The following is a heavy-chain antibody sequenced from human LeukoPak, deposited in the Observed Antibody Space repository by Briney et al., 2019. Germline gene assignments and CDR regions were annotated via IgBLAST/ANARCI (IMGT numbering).Heavy chain of an antibody. D-gene: IGHD3-10*01. CDR3: AKPRFGSGSGNGFDI. J-gene: IGHJ3*02. V-gene: IGHV3-21*01. Sequence: GGSLRLSCAASGFSFSTYSMNWVRQAPGKGLEWVSSISSRSGYIYYADSVKGRFTISRDNAKNSLYLQMNSLRTEDTAVYSCAKPRFGSGSGNGFDIWGQGTLVTVSS. CDR2: ISSRSGYI. CDR1: GFSFSTYS.